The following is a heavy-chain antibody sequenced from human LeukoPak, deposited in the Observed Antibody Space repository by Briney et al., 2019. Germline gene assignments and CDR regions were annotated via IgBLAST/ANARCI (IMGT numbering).Heavy chain of an antibody. CDR2: ISSDGSST. Sequence: GGSLRLSCAASGFTFSNYWIYWVRQAPGKGLVWVSRISSDGSSTSYADSVKGRFTISRDNAKNTLYLQMNSLRAEDTAVYYCVRGEYSYGTFDYWGQGTLVTVSS. D-gene: IGHD5-18*01. V-gene: IGHV3-74*01. CDR3: VRGEYSYGTFDY. CDR1: GFTFSNYW. J-gene: IGHJ4*02.